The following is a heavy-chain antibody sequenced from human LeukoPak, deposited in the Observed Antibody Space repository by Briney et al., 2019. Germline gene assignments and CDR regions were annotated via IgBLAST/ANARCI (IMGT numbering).Heavy chain of an antibody. CDR3: ARGEGSLDAFDI. CDR1: GFTVSSNY. D-gene: IGHD3-10*01. V-gene: IGHV3-66*01. Sequence: GGSLRLSCAASGFTVSSNYMSWVRQAPGKWMEWVSVIYSGGSTYYADSVKGRFTISRDNSKDTLYLQMNSLRAEDTAVYYCARGEGSLDAFDIWGQGTMVTVSS. CDR2: IYSGGST. J-gene: IGHJ3*02.